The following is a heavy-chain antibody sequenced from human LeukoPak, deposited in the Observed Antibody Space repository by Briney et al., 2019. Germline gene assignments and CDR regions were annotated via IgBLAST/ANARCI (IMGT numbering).Heavy chain of an antibody. CDR1: GGSFSGYY. CDR2: INHSGST. D-gene: IGHD4-17*01. Sequence: SETLSLTCAVYGGSFSGYYWSWIRQPPGKGLEWIGEINHSGSTNYNPSLKSRVTISVDTSKNQFSLKLSSVTAADTAVYYCARATGYGDYEKAGEGRYYFDYWGQGTLVTVSS. CDR3: ARATGYGDYEKAGEGRYYFDY. V-gene: IGHV4-34*01. J-gene: IGHJ4*02.